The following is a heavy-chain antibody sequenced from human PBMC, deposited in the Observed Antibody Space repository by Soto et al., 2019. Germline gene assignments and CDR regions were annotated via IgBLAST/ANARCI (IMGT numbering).Heavy chain of an antibody. D-gene: IGHD5-18*01. Sequence: PGGSLRFSCAASGFFFSSYGMHWVRQAPGKGLECVALIWYDERTEYYAESVKGRFTISRDNSKNTLYLQMNSLRAEDTAVYYCARDRGGTAMFYGMDVWGQGTTVTVSS. V-gene: IGHV3-33*01. CDR2: IWYDERTE. CDR1: GFFFSSYG. CDR3: ARDRGGTAMFYGMDV. J-gene: IGHJ6*02.